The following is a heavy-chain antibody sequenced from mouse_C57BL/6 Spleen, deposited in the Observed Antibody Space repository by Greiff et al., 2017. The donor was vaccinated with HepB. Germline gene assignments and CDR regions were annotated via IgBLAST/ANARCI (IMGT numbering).Heavy chain of an antibody. CDR3: TREGSSSFAY. D-gene: IGHD1-1*01. CDR2: ISSGGDYI. Sequence: EVQGVESGEGLVKPGGSLKLSCAASGFTFSSYAMSWVRQTPEKRLEWVAYISSGGDYIYYADTVKGRFTIFRDNARNTLYLQMSSLKSEDTAMYYCTREGSSSFAYWGQGTLVTVSA. V-gene: IGHV5-9-1*02. J-gene: IGHJ3*01. CDR1: GFTFSSYA.